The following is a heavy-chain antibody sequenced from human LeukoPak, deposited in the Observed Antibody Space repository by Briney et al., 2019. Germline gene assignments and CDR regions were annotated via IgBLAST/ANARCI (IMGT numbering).Heavy chain of an antibody. CDR1: GGSISSYY. J-gene: IGHJ6*03. V-gene: IGHV4-59*12. D-gene: IGHD2-2*01. Sequence: PSETLSLTCTVSGGSISSYYWSWIRQPPGKGLEWIGYIYYSGSTNYNPSLKSRVTISVDTSKNQFSLKLSSVTAADTAVYYCARVDIVVVPAADHYYYYYMDVWGKGTTVTVSS. CDR2: IYYSGST. CDR3: ARVDIVVVPAADHYYYYYMDV.